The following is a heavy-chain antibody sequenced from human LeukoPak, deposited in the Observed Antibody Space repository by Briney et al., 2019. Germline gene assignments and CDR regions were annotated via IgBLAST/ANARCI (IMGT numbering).Heavy chain of an antibody. Sequence: SETLSLTCTVSGGPLNSYYWSWIRQPPGKGLEWIGYIFNSGTSYNPSLKSRVTISVDTSKNQFSLKLSSVTAADTAVYYCARWGLGYCSSTSCYTYYYYGMDVWGQGTTVTVSS. J-gene: IGHJ6*02. CDR2: IFNSGT. D-gene: IGHD2-2*02. CDR3: ARWGLGYCSSTSCYTYYYYGMDV. V-gene: IGHV4-59*12. CDR1: GGPLNSYY.